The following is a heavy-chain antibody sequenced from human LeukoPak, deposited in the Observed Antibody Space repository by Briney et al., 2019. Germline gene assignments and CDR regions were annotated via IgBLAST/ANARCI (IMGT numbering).Heavy chain of an antibody. Sequence: ASVKVSCKASGYTFTGYAMHWVRQAPGQRLEWMGWINAGNGNTKYSQKFQGRVTITRDASASTAYMELSSLRSEDTAVYYCARSRGYLPREAEYWGQGTLVTVSS. CDR2: INAGNGNT. V-gene: IGHV1-3*01. CDR1: GYTFTGYA. D-gene: IGHD5-12*01. J-gene: IGHJ4*02. CDR3: ARSRGYLPREAEY.